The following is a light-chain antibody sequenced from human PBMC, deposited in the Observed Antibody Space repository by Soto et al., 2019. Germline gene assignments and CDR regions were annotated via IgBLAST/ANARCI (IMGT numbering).Light chain of an antibody. CDR2: DAS. CDR1: QSVSSY. CDR3: QQRSNWPPLT. V-gene: IGKV3-11*01. Sequence: IVLTQSPTTLPLSPGRRSTIPCRASQSVSSYLAWYQQKPGQAPRLLXYDASNRATGIPARFSGSGSGTDFTLTISSLEPQDFAVYYCQQRSNWPPLTFGQGTRLEIK. J-gene: IGKJ5*01.